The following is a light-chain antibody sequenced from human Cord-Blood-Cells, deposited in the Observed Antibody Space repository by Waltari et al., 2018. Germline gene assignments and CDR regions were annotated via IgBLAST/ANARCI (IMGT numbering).Light chain of an antibody. CDR3: QQSYSTPWT. CDR2: AAS. Sequence: SQLTPPPSSLSASVGARVTITCRSTQSISSYLNWYQQKPGKAPKLLIYAASSFQSGVPSRFSGSGSGTDFTLTISSLQPEDFATYYCQQSYSTPWTFGQGTKVEIK. V-gene: IGKV1-39*01. CDR1: QSISSY. J-gene: IGKJ1*01.